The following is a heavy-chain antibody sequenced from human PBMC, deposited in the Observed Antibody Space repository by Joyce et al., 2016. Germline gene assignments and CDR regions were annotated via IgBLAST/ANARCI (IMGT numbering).Heavy chain of an antibody. Sequence: QVQLVESGGGVVQPGRSLRLSCAASGLTLSNYGVHWVRQAPGKGLEVVAVISYDGIYKYYADSVKCRFTISRDNSKNTVFLEMNSLRTEDTAVYYCAKILTATYSSGWFLDYWGQGTLVTVSS. V-gene: IGHV3-30*18. D-gene: IGHD6-25*01. J-gene: IGHJ4*02. CDR3: AKILTATYSSGWFLDY. CDR1: GLTLSNYG. CDR2: ISYDGIYK.